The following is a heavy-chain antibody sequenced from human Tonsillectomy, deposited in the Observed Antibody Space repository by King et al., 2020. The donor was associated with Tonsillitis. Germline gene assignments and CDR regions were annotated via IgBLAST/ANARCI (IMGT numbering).Heavy chain of an antibody. CDR2: IIPILSTS. Sequence: VQLVESGAEVKKPGSSVRVSCKASGGTFSRYSISWVRQAPGQGLDWMGGIIPILSTSNYAQKFQGRVTITADESTSTAYMELSSLRSEDTAVYYCATCSGGNCYSAGYYYYFGMDVGGQGTTVTVSS. D-gene: IGHD2-15*01. J-gene: IGHJ6*02. V-gene: IGHV1-69*01. CDR3: ATCSGGNCYSAGYYYYFGMDV. CDR1: GGTFSRYS.